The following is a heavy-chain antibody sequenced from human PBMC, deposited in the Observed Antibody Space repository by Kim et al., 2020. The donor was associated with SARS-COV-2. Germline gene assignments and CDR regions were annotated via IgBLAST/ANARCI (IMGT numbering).Heavy chain of an antibody. D-gene: IGHD3-16*01. V-gene: IGHV4-34*01. Sequence: SETLSLTCAVYVGSFSGYYWSWIRQPPGKGLEWIGEINHSGSTHYNPSLKSRVTELVDTSRNQFSLKLSSVTAADTAVYYCARNRGKDYWGQGTLVTVSS. CDR1: VGSFSGYY. J-gene: IGHJ4*02. CDR2: INHSGST. CDR3: ARNRGKDY.